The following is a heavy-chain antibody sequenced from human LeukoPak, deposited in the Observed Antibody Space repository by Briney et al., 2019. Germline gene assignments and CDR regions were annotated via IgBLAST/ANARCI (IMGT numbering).Heavy chain of an antibody. D-gene: IGHD6-13*01. CDR2: IYYSGST. J-gene: IGHJ4*02. Sequence: SQTLSLTCTVSGGSISSGGYYWSWIRQHPGKGLQWIGYIYYSGSTYYNPSLKSRVTISLDMSKNQFSLKLSSVTAADTAVYFCATGGASSEPFDYWGQGTLVTVPS. V-gene: IGHV4-31*03. CDR3: ATGGASSEPFDY. CDR1: GGSISSGGYY.